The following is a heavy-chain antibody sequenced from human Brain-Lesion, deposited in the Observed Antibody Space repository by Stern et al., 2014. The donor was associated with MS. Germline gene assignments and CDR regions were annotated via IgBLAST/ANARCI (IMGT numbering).Heavy chain of an antibody. Sequence: QVQLQESGPGLVKPSGTLSLTCAVSGGSISSSNWWSWVRQSPGKGLEWIGESDHSGSTIYNPSLKSRVTVSVDKSKNRFYLNRRSVTAADTAVYFCARFPASRPHVFDSWGQGTLVTVSS. CDR2: SDHSGST. CDR3: ARFPASRPHVFDS. J-gene: IGHJ4*02. CDR1: GGSISSSNW. V-gene: IGHV4-4*02. D-gene: IGHD6-13*01.